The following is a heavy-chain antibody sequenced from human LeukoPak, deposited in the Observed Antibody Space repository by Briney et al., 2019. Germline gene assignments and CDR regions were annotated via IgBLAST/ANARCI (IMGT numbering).Heavy chain of an antibody. D-gene: IGHD6-19*01. CDR3: AKDPHMVAGTFDY. Sequence: GGSLRLSCAASGFTVSSNYMSWVRQAPGKGLEWVSVIYSGGSTYYADSVKGRFTISRDNSKNTLYLQMNSLRAEDTAVYYCAKDPHMVAGTFDYWGQGTLVTVSS. CDR1: GFTVSSNY. CDR2: IYSGGST. V-gene: IGHV3-53*01. J-gene: IGHJ4*02.